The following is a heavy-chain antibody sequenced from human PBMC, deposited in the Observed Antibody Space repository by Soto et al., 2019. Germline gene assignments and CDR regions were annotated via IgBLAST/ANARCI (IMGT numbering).Heavy chain of an antibody. Sequence: SETLSLTCTVSGGYISSYYWSWIRQPPGKGLEWIGYIYYSGSTNYNPSLKSRVTISVDTSKNQFSLKLSSVTAADTAVYYCAGSSYDKTSFDYWGQGTLVTVSS. CDR2: IYYSGST. J-gene: IGHJ4*02. V-gene: IGHV4-59*01. D-gene: IGHD3-22*01. CDR1: GGYISSYY. CDR3: AGSSYDKTSFDY.